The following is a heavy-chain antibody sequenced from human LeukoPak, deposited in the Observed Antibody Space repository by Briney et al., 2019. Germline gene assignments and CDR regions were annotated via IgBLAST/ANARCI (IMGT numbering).Heavy chain of an antibody. Sequence: SGGSLRLSCAASGFTFSSYSTNWVRQAPGKGLEWVSSISSSSSYIYYADSVKGRFTISRDNSKNTLYLQMNSLRAEDTAVYYCAKDTLTMVRGNVDYWGQGTLVTVSS. J-gene: IGHJ4*02. CDR1: GFTFSSYS. D-gene: IGHD3-10*01. V-gene: IGHV3-21*01. CDR2: ISSSSSYI. CDR3: AKDTLTMVRGNVDY.